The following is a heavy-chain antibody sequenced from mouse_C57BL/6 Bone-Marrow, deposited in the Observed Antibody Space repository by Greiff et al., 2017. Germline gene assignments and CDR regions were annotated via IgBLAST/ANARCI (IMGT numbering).Heavy chain of an antibody. J-gene: IGHJ4*01. CDR3: ARRGYYGSSPYYYAMDY. Sequence: VKLQESGPGLVQPSQSLSITCTVSGFSLTSYGVHWVRQSPGKGLEWLGVIWSGGSTDYNAAFISRLSISKDNSKGQVFFKMNSLQADDTAIYYCARRGYYGSSPYYYAMDYWGQGTSVTVSS. CDR2: IWSGGST. D-gene: IGHD1-1*01. V-gene: IGHV2-2*01. CDR1: GFSLTSYG.